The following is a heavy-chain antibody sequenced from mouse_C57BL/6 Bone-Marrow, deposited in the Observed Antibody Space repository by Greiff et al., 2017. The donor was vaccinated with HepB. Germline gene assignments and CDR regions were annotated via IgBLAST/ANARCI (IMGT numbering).Heavy chain of an antibody. Sequence: EVQLVESGGGLVKPGGSLKLSCAASGFTFSDYGMHWVRQAPEKGLEWVAYISSGSSTIYYADTVKGRFTISRDNAKKTLFLQMTSLRSEDTAMYYCARGLLRYAMDYWGQGTSVTVSS. CDR1: GFTFSDYG. CDR3: ARGLLRYAMDY. J-gene: IGHJ4*01. V-gene: IGHV5-17*01. D-gene: IGHD1-1*01. CDR2: ISSGSSTI.